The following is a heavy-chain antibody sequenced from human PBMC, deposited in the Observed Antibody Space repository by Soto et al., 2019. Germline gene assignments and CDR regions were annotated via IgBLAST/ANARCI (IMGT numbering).Heavy chain of an antibody. Sequence: EVQLVESGGGLVQPGRSLRLSCAASGFTFDDYAMHWVRQAPGKGLEWVSGISWNSGSIGYADSVKGRFTISRDNAKNSLYLQMNSLRAEDTALSYCAKLVTYYDFWSGSSGWGQGTLVTVSS. CDR1: GFTFDDYA. J-gene: IGHJ4*02. CDR2: ISWNSGSI. D-gene: IGHD3-3*01. CDR3: AKLVTYYDFWSGSSG. V-gene: IGHV3-9*01.